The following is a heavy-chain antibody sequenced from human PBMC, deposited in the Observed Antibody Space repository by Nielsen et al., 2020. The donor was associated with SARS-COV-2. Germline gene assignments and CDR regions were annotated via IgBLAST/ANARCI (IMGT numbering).Heavy chain of an antibody. D-gene: IGHD5-24*01. CDR1: GGSISSSSYY. V-gene: IGHV4-39*07. CDR3: ARERKQMYYFDY. Sequence: SETLSLTCTVSGGSISSSSYYWGWIRQPPGKGLEWIGSIYYSGSTYYNPSLKSRVTISVDTSKNQFSLKLSSVTAADTAVYYCARERKQMYYFDYWGQGTLVIVSS. CDR2: IYYSGST. J-gene: IGHJ4*02.